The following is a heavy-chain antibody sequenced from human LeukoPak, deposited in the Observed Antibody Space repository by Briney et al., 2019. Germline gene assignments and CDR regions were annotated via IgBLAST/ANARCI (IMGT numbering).Heavy chain of an antibody. Sequence: GGSLRLSCAASGFTFSSYSMNWVRQAPGKGLEWVSSISSSSSYIYYADSVKGRFTISRDNAKNSLYLQMDSLRAEDTAVYYCARPVITGTKRRTDYYYYYYMDVWGKGTTVTVSS. D-gene: IGHD1-7*01. CDR3: ARPVITGTKRRTDYYYYYYMDV. V-gene: IGHV3-21*01. CDR2: ISSSSSYI. CDR1: GFTFSSYS. J-gene: IGHJ6*03.